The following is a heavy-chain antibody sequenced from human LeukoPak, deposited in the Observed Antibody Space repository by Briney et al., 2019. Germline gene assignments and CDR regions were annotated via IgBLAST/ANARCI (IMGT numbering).Heavy chain of an antibody. CDR3: ARAWPGGAFDI. Sequence: GGSLRLSCAASGFAFSNFAMSWVRQAPGKGLEWVSVIYSGGSTYYADSVKGRFTISRDNSKNTLYLQMNSLRAEDTAVYYCARAWPGGAFDIWGQGTMVTVSS. CDR2: IYSGGST. V-gene: IGHV3-53*01. D-gene: IGHD3-16*01. J-gene: IGHJ3*02. CDR1: GFAFSNFA.